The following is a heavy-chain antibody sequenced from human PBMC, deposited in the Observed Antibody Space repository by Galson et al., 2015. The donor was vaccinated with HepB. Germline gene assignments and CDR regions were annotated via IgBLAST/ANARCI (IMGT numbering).Heavy chain of an antibody. J-gene: IGHJ4*02. CDR1: EFTVSHTW. CDR3: VARPF. V-gene: IGHV3-15*01. Sequence: SLRLSCAASEFTVSHTWMSWVRQAPGKGLEWVGRIKSKGDGGTTEYAAPVNDRFIISRDESKNTLYLQMYSLKSEDTAVYFCVARPFWGQGTLVTVSS. CDR2: IKSKGDGGTT.